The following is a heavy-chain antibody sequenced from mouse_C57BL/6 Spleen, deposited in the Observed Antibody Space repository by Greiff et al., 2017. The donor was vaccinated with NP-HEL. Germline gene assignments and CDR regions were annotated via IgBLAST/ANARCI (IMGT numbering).Heavy chain of an antibody. Sequence: QVQLQQSGAELVKPGASVKISCKASGYAFSSYWMNWVKQRPGKGLEWIGQIYPGDGDTNYNGKFKGKATLTADKSSSTAYMQLSSLTSEDSAVYFCQGHYGSKGFDYWGQGTTLTVSS. CDR2: IYPGDGDT. D-gene: IGHD1-1*01. J-gene: IGHJ2*01. CDR3: QGHYGSKGFDY. V-gene: IGHV1-80*01. CDR1: GYAFSSYW.